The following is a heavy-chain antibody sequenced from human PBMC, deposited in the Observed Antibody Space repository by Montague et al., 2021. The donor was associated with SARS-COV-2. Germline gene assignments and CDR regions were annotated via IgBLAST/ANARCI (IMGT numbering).Heavy chain of an antibody. CDR3: ASEQIVVVPAAPYYYYGMDV. J-gene: IGHJ6*01. V-gene: IGHV4-61*02. CDR2: IYTSGST. CDR1: GGSISSGSYY. D-gene: IGHD2-2*01. Sequence: TLSLTCTVSGGSISSGSYYWSWIRQPAGKGLEWIVRIYTSGSTNYSPSLKSRVTISVDTSKNQFSLKLSSVTAADTAVYYCASEQIVVVPAAPYYYYGMDVWGQGTTVTVSS.